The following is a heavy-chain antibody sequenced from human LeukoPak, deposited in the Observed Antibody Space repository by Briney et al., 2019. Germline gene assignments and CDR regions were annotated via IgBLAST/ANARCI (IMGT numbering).Heavy chain of an antibody. CDR1: GFTFSSYW. CDR2: IEQDGSEK. Sequence: GGSLRLSCAASGFTFSSYWMSWVRQAPGKGLEWVANIEQDGSEKYYVDSVKGRFTISRDNAKNSLYLQMNSLRAEDTAVYYCARLGRPYYYGSGSYSPYYYYYMDVWGKGTTVTVSS. CDR3: ARLGRPYYYGSGSYSPYYYYYMDV. D-gene: IGHD3-10*01. V-gene: IGHV3-7*01. J-gene: IGHJ6*03.